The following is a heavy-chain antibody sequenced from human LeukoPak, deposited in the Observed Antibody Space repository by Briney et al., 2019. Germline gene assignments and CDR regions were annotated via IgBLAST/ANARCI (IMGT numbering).Heavy chain of an antibody. D-gene: IGHD6-13*01. CDR1: GFIVSSNY. Sequence: GGSLRLSCAASGFIVSSNYMSWVRQAPGKGLEWVSVIYSGGCIYYADSVKGRFTISRDNSKNTLYLQMNSLRAEDTAVYYCARELLSSSWVHYDAFDIWGQGTMVTVSS. V-gene: IGHV3-53*01. CDR2: IYSGGCI. CDR3: ARELLSSSWVHYDAFDI. J-gene: IGHJ3*02.